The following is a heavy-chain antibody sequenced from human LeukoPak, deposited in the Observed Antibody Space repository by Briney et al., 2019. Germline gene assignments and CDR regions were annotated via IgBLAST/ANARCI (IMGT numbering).Heavy chain of an antibody. Sequence: SETLSLTCTDSGGSIISYSWSWIRHPPGEGLEWFGYIYYSGSTNYNPSLKSRVTISVDTSKNQFSLKLSSVTAADTAVYYCAREMARIPYYFDYWGQGTLVTVSS. D-gene: IGHD5-24*01. J-gene: IGHJ4*02. CDR2: IYYSGST. V-gene: IGHV4-59*01. CDR3: AREMARIPYYFDY. CDR1: GGSIISYS.